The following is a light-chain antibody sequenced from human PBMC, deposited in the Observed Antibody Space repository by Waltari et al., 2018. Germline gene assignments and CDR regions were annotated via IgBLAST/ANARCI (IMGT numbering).Light chain of an antibody. CDR3: AAWDKSLSGPV. CDR2: GND. CDR1: SFDIGSAT. J-gene: IGLJ3*02. Sequence: QSALTQPPSVSGTPGQRVTISCSTSSFDIGSATVNWYQQLPGTAPKLLIFGNDQRPSGVPDRFSGFKSGTSASLAIRGLQSEDEANYYCAAWDKSLSGPVFGGGTKLTVL. V-gene: IGLV1-44*01.